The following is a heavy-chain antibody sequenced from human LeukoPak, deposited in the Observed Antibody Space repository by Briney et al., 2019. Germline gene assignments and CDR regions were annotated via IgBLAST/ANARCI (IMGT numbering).Heavy chain of an antibody. V-gene: IGHV3-43D*03. CDR3: AKDDGLYGDYYYMGV. CDR2: ISWDGGST. CDR1: GFTFDDYA. J-gene: IGHJ6*03. D-gene: IGHD4-17*01. Sequence: GGSLRLSCAASGFTFDDYAMHWVRHAPGKGLEWVSLISWDGGSTYYADSVKGRFTISRDNSKNSLYLQMNSLRAEDTALYYCAKDDGLYGDYYYMGVWGKGTTVTVSS.